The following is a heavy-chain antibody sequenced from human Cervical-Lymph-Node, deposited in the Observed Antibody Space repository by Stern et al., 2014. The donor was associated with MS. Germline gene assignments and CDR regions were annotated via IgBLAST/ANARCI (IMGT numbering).Heavy chain of an antibody. CDR2: VHDSGSP. J-gene: IGHJ2*01. CDR1: GGSITGGGHF. Sequence: QLQLQESGPGLVKPSETLSLTCTVSGGSITGGGHFWNWIRQHPERGLEWIGFVHDSGSPYYNPSLRSRVIISLDTSKNQFSLRLNSVTAADTAVYFCARNLYFDIWGRGALVTVSS. CDR3: ARNLYFDI. V-gene: IGHV4-31*03.